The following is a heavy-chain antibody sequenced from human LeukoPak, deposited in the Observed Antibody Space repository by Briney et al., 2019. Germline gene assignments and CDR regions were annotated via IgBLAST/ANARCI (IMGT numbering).Heavy chain of an antibody. CDR2: ISWDGGST. CDR1: GFTFDDYT. V-gene: IGHV3-43*01. CDR3: AKDKEDCSSTSCYRYFGY. Sequence: PGGSLRLSCAASGFTFDDYTMHWVRQAPGKGLEWVSLISWDGGSTYYADSVKGRFTISRDNSKNSLYLQMNSLRTEDTALYYCAKDKEDCSSTSCYRYFGYWGQGTLVTVSS. J-gene: IGHJ4*02. D-gene: IGHD2-2*01.